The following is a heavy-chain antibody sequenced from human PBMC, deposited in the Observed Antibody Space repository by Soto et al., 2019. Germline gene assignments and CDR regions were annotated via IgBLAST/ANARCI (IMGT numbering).Heavy chain of an antibody. V-gene: IGHV4-34*02. CDR3: ARYEYGNSLYGVDV. Sequence: QVHLQQRGAGLLKPSETLSLNCVVSGESFRGYYWSWIRQTPGMVLEWIGEVDHRGSTTYKPSLKNRASISIDSSKNLFSRELTSVTAADTALYFCARYEYGNSLYGVDVWGQGTRVTVSS. J-gene: IGHJ6*02. CDR2: VDHRGST. CDR1: GESFRGYY. D-gene: IGHD1-7*01.